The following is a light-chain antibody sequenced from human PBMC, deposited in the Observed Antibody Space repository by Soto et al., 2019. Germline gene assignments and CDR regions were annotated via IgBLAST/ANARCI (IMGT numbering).Light chain of an antibody. V-gene: IGLV2-14*01. CDR1: SSDVGGYNS. J-gene: IGLJ1*01. Sequence: SVLTQPAAVSGSPGQSITISCTGTSSDVGGYNSVSWYRQDPGKAPKLIIYDVTYRPSGVSNRFSGSKSGNTASLTISGLQSEDEADYHCSSFTSSITYVFGTGTKLTVX. CDR2: DVT. CDR3: SSFTSSITYV.